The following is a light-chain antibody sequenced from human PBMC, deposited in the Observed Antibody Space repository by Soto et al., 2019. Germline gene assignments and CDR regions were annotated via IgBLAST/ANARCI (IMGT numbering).Light chain of an antibody. CDR1: QGISSY. V-gene: IGKV1-8*01. Sequence: AIRMTQSPSSFSASTGDRVTITCRASQGISSYLAWYQQKPGKAPKLLIYAASTLQSGVPSRFSGSGSGTDFTLTISCLQAEDFATYYCQQYYSYPLTFGGGTKVESK. CDR2: AAS. CDR3: QQYYSYPLT. J-gene: IGKJ4*01.